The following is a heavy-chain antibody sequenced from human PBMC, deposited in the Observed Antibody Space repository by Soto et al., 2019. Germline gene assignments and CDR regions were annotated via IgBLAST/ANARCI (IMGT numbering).Heavy chain of an antibody. CDR1: GYTFTGYY. CDR2: INPNSGGT. V-gene: IGHV1-2*02. D-gene: IGHD3-22*01. CDR3: ARSLSITMIVVTNTHDAFDI. J-gene: IGHJ3*02. Sequence: ASVKVSCKASGYTFTGYYMHWVRQAPGQGLEWMGWINPNSGGTNYAQKFQGRVTMTRDTSISTAYMELSRLTSDDTAVYYCARSLSITMIVVTNTHDAFDIWGQGTMVTVSS.